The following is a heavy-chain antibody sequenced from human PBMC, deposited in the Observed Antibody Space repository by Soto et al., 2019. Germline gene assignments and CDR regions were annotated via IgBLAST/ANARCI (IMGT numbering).Heavy chain of an antibody. J-gene: IGHJ4*02. CDR1: GYIFTSYY. V-gene: IGHV1-8*02. CDR2: MNPNSGNT. D-gene: IGHD4-4*01. Sequence: GASVKVSCKASGYIFTSYYMHWVRQATGQGLEWMGWMNPNSGNTGYAQKFQGRVTMTMNTSRGTAYMEQSSLRSEDTAVYYCARWQPTAEDYWGQGTLVTVPS. CDR3: ARWQPTAEDY.